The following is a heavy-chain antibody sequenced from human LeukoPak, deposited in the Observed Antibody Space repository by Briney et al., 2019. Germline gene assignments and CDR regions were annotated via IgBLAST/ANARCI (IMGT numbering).Heavy chain of an antibody. Sequence: PSETLSLTCTVSGGSISSYYWSWIRQPPGKGLEWIGYIYYSGSTNYNPSLKSRVTISVDTSKNQFSLKRSSVTAADTAVYYCARGPNNLGYYYYGMDVWGQGTTVTVSS. CDR3: ARGPNNLGYYYYGMDV. CDR1: GGSISSYY. D-gene: IGHD7-27*01. V-gene: IGHV4-59*01. J-gene: IGHJ6*02. CDR2: IYYSGST.